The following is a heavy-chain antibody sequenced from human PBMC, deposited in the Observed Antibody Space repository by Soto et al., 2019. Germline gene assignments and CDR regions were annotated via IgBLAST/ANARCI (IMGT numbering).Heavy chain of an antibody. V-gene: IGHV3-48*03. CDR3: AREYYDILTGLYLNWFER. J-gene: IGHJ5*02. Sequence: PGGSLRLSCATSGFSFSDFEMHWARQAPGKGLEWVSYISSGGTTKYYADSVKGRFTISRDNAKNSLFLQMNSLRAEDTAVYYCAREYYDILTGLYLNWFERWGQGTLVTVSS. D-gene: IGHD3-9*01. CDR1: GFSFSDFE. CDR2: ISSGGTTK.